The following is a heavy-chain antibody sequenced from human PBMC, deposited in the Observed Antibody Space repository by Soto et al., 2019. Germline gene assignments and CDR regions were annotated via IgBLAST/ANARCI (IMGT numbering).Heavy chain of an antibody. CDR1: GFTFSSYA. CDR2: SSGSGGST. Sequence: EVQLLESGGGLVQPGGSLRLSCAASGFTFSSYAISWVRQAPGKGLEWVSASSGSGGSTYYADSVKGRFTIARDNSKKTVYLQMNSLRGEDTAVYFCAKDQVAVAGSTFDYWGHGTRVTVSS. J-gene: IGHJ4*01. V-gene: IGHV3-23*01. D-gene: IGHD6-19*01. CDR3: AKDQVAVAGSTFDY.